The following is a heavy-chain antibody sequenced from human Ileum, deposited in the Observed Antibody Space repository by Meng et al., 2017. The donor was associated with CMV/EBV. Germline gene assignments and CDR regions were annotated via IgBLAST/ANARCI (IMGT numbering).Heavy chain of an antibody. Sequence: PETLSLTCAVYGGTFSGYYWSWIRQPLGKGLEWIGEINHSGSTNYNPSLKSRVTISVDPFKNQFSLKLSSVTAADTAVYYCASFPTSSSSYYYYYGMDVWGQGTTVTVSS. CDR1: GGTFSGYY. V-gene: IGHV4-34*01. D-gene: IGHD6-6*01. CDR3: ASFPTSSSSYYYYYGMDV. J-gene: IGHJ6*02. CDR2: INHSGST.